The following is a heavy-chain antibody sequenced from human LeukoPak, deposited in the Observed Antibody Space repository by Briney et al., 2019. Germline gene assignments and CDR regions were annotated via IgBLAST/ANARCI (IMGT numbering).Heavy chain of an antibody. CDR3: AREAPSLYYDILTGYYAPFFGNWFDP. Sequence: AASVKVSCKASGYTFTSYGISWVRQAPGQGLEWMGWISAYNGNTNYAQKLQGRVTMTTDTSTSTTYMELRSLRSDDTAVYYCAREAPSLYYDILTGYYAPFFGNWFDPWGQGTLVTVSS. CDR1: GYTFTSYG. J-gene: IGHJ5*02. CDR2: ISAYNGNT. V-gene: IGHV1-18*01. D-gene: IGHD3-9*01.